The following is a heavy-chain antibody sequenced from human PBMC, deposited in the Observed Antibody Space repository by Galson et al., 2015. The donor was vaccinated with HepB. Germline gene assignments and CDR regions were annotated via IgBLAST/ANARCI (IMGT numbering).Heavy chain of an antibody. CDR1: GSPFSDYY. D-gene: IGHD3-3*02. CDR3: SRTLPGIDLDY. J-gene: IGHJ4*02. Sequence: SLRLSCAASGSPFSDYYMAWVRQAPGKGLEWVGRVRHKPRRYTTDYVASVEGRFTISRDDSKNSLYLQMDSLKTEDTAVYYCSRTLPGIDLDYWGQGTLVTVSS. V-gene: IGHV3-72*01. CDR2: VRHKPRRYTT.